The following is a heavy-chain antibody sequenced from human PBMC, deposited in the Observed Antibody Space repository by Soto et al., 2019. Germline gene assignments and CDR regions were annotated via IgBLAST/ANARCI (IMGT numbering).Heavy chain of an antibody. D-gene: IGHD3-3*01. CDR2: ISAYNGNT. V-gene: IGHV1-18*01. CDR1: GYTFTSYG. CDR3: ARGVTIFGVVINYYYYYMDV. J-gene: IGHJ6*03. Sequence: QVQLVQSGAEVKKPGASVKVSCKASGYTFTSYGISWVRQAPGQGLEWMGWISAYNGNTNYAQKLQGRVTMTTDTSTSTAYMELRSLRSDDTAVYYCARGVTIFGVVINYYYYYMDVWGKGTTVTVSS.